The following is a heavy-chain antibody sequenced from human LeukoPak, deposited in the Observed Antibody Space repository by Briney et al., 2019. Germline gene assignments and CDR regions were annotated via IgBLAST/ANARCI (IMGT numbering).Heavy chain of an antibody. CDR1: GGSTSSHY. J-gene: IGHJ6*03. CDR3: ARDKRLLKDNYYYYMDV. D-gene: IGHD1-26*01. CDR2: IYYSGST. V-gene: IGHV4-59*11. Sequence: PSETLSLTCTVSGGSTSSHYWSWIRQPPGKGLEWIGYIYYSGSTNYNPSLKSRVTISVDTSKNQFSLKLSSVTAADTAVYYCARDKRLLKDNYYYYMDVWGKGTTVTVSS.